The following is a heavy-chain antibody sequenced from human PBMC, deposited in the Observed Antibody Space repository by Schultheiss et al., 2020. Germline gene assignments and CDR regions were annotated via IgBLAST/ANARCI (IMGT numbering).Heavy chain of an antibody. CDR1: GGAISSSSYY. J-gene: IGHJ4*02. Sequence: SETLSLTCTVSGGAISSSSYYWGWNRQPPGKGLEWIGSIYYSGSTYYNPSLKSRVTISVDTSKNQFSLKLSSVTAADTAVYYCARVRYCSSTSCYPEFDYWGQGTLVTVSS. CDR3: ARVRYCSSTSCYPEFDY. V-gene: IGHV4-39*01. CDR2: IYYSGST. D-gene: IGHD2-2*01.